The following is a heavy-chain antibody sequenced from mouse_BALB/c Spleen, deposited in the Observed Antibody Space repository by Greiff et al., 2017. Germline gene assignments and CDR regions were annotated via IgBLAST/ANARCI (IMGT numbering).Heavy chain of an antibody. Sequence: VQLQQSGAELVRPGASVTLSCKASGYTFTDYEMHWVKQTPVHGLEWIGAIDPETGGTAYNQKFKGKATLTADKSSSTAYMELRSLTSEDSAVYYCARWRGGAMDYWGQGTSVTVSS. V-gene: IGHV1-15*01. CDR3: ARWRGGAMDY. CDR1: GYTFTDYE. J-gene: IGHJ4*01. CDR2: IDPETGGT.